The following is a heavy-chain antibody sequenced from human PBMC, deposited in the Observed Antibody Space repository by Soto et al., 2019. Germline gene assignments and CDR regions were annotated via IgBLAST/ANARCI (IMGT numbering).Heavy chain of an antibody. CDR1: GGSISSGGYS. CDR2: IYHSGST. V-gene: IGHV4-30-2*01. CDR3: AAGGGLPRYY. D-gene: IGHD5-12*01. J-gene: IGHJ4*02. Sequence: QLQLQESGSGLVKPSQTLSLTCAVSGGSISSGGYSWSWIRQPPGKGLEWIGYIYHSGSTYYNPSLKRPVPTSVDRSQNQFSLKLSSVTAADRAVYDSAAGGGLPRYYWGQGALVTVSS.